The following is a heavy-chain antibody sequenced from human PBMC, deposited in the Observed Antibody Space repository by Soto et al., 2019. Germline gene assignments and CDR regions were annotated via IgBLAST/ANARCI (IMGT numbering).Heavy chain of an antibody. CDR1: GVSISGYY. V-gene: IGHV4-39*01. Sequence: TETLSLTCTVSGVSISGYYWTWFRPPPGKRLEWVGSLFYRGTTPYKPSLKPQVPMSLYSSKNHFSLQVSSLTAADTAVYCCARHRGPAPVYWGQGTLVTVSS. J-gene: IGHJ4*02. CDR3: ARHRGPAPVY. CDR2: LFYRGTT. D-gene: IGHD3-10*01.